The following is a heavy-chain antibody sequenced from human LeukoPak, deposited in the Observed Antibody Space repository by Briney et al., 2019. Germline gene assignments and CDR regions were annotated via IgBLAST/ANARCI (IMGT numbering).Heavy chain of an antibody. Sequence: SETLSLTCAVYGGSFSGYYWSWIRQPPGKGLEWIGEINHSGSTNYNPSLKSRVTISVDASKNQYSLNLTSVTAADTAVYYCARGRRKYYGSGSLDYWVQGTLVTVSS. CDR2: INHSGST. J-gene: IGHJ4*02. V-gene: IGHV4-34*01. CDR3: ARGRRKYYGSGSLDY. CDR1: GGSFSGYY. D-gene: IGHD3-10*01.